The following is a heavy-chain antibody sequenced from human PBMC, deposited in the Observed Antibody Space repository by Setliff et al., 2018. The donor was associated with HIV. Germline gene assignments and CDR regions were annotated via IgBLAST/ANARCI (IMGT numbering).Heavy chain of an antibody. D-gene: IGHD2-8*02. Sequence: SETLSLTCAVYGGSFSGYCWSWIRQPPGKGLEWIGEINHSGRTKYNPSLKSRVTTSVDTSKNQFSLKVSSVTAADTAVYYCARVSITYWYSIPRDYYYYMDVWGEGTTVTVSS. V-gene: IGHV4-34*01. CDR3: ARVSITYWYSIPRDYYYYMDV. CDR1: GGSFSGYC. J-gene: IGHJ6*03. CDR2: INHSGRT.